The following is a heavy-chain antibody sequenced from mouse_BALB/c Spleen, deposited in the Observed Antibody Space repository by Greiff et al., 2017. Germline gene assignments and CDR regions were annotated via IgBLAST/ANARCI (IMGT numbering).Heavy chain of an antibody. Sequence: VQLQQSGAELAKPGASVKMSCKASGYTFTSYWMHWVKQRPGQGLEWIGYINPSTGYTEYNQKFKDKATLTADKSSSTAYMQLSSLTSEDSAVYYCARSAGTGGYYFDYWGQGTTLTVSS. CDR1: GYTFTSYW. V-gene: IGHV1-7*01. D-gene: IGHD4-1*01. J-gene: IGHJ2*01. CDR3: ARSAGTGGYYFDY. CDR2: INPSTGYT.